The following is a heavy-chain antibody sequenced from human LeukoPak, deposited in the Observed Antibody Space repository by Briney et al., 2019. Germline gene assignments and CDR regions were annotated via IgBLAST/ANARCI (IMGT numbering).Heavy chain of an antibody. D-gene: IGHD3-22*01. Sequence: GGSLRLSCAASGFTFSSYGMHWVRQAPGKGLGWGAFIRYDGSNKYYADSVKGRFTISRDNSKNTLYLQMNSLRAEDTAVYYCAKETYYYDSSPEVFFDYWGQGTLVTVSS. J-gene: IGHJ4*02. CDR2: IRYDGSNK. CDR3: AKETYYYDSSPEVFFDY. CDR1: GFTFSSYG. V-gene: IGHV3-30*02.